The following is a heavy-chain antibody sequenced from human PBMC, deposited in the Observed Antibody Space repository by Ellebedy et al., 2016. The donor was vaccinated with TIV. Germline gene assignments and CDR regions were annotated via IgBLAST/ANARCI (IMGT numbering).Heavy chain of an antibody. J-gene: IGHJ6*02. CDR2: ISLYNGNT. V-gene: IGHV1-18*04. CDR3: AREGGGSSASFNGLDV. Sequence: AASVKVSCKASGYTFTSYGFNWVRQAPGQGLEWMGWISLYNGNTIYAQKFKGRVTMTTDTSTSTAYMELRSLRSEDTAVYYCAREGGGSSASFNGLDVWGQGTTVTVSS. CDR1: GYTFTSYG. D-gene: IGHD6-6*01.